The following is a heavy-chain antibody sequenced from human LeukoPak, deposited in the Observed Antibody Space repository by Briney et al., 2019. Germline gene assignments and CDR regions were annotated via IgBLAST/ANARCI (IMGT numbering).Heavy chain of an antibody. Sequence: PSETLSLTCAVYGGSFSGYYWSWIRQPPGKGLEWIGEINHSGSTNYNPSLKSRVTISVDTSKNQFSLKLSSVTAADTAVYYCARGSGYSGYDFFDYWGQGTLVTVSS. CDR2: INHSGST. D-gene: IGHD5-12*01. CDR3: ARGSGYSGYDFFDY. CDR1: GGSFSGYY. V-gene: IGHV4-34*01. J-gene: IGHJ4*02.